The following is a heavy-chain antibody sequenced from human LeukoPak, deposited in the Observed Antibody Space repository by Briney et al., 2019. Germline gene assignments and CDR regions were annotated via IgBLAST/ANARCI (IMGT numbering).Heavy chain of an antibody. J-gene: IGHJ4*02. Sequence: GGSLRLSCAASGFTFSNQWMSWARQPPGKGLEWVANIKKDGSEKYYVDSVKGRFTISRDNAKNSVYLQMNSLRVEDTAMYYCAPYYYGSGTSLGYWGQGTLDTVSS. CDR3: APYYYGSGTSLGY. CDR2: IKKDGSEK. V-gene: IGHV3-7*01. CDR1: GFTFSNQW. D-gene: IGHD3-10*01.